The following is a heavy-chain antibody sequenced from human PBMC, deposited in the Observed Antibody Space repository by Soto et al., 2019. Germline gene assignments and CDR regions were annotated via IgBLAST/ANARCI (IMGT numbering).Heavy chain of an antibody. V-gene: IGHV2-5*02. Sequence: GLDLEWLALIYWDDEKRYSPSLKNRVTITKDPSRNEVVLIMTDLDPVDTATYYCAHRTPYLFYGDVFDVWGQGTPVTVSS. J-gene: IGHJ3*01. D-gene: IGHD7-27*01. CDR2: IYWDDEK. CDR3: AHRTPYLFYGDVFDV.